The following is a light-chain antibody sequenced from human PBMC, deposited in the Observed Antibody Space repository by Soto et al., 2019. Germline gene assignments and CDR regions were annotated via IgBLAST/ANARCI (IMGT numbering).Light chain of an antibody. J-gene: IGKJ1*01. CDR1: QNVSSSY. V-gene: IGKV3-20*01. CDR3: QRYGRSPTWT. Sequence: NEVEHSPGAQRLFSRERSTLSWPDHQNVSSSYLAWYQQKPGQPPRLLIYGASLRATGIPDRFSGSGSGTDFTLNISTVEPEDSAVYYCQRYGRSPTWTFGQGTKVDIK. CDR2: GAS.